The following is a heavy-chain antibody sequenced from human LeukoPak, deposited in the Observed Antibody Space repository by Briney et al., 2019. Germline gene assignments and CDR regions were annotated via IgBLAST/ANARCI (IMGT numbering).Heavy chain of an antibody. CDR2: INPNSGGT. D-gene: IGHD5-24*01. CDR1: GYTFTGYY. V-gene: IGHV1-2*02. CDR3: ARDAEPYRDGYNRPDYYYYYMDV. J-gene: IGHJ6*03. Sequence: ASVKVSCKASGYTFTGYYMHWVRQAPGQGLEWMGWINPNSGGTNYAQKFQGRVTMTRDTSISTAYMELSRLRSDDTAVYYCARDAEPYRDGYNRPDYYYYYMDVWGKGTTVTISS.